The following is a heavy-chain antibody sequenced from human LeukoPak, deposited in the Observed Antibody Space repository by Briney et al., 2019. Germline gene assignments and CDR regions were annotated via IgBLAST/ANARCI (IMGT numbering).Heavy chain of an antibody. CDR1: GFSFSSYW. J-gene: IGHJ5*02. V-gene: IGHV3-74*01. CDR2: ISNDESTI. Sequence: GGSLRLSCAASGFSFSSYWMHWVRQAPGEGPVWVSLISNDESTIIYADSVKGRFTISRDNAKNTLHLQMSSLRAEDTAVCYCARDVGTWGQGTLVTVSS. CDR3: ARDVGT. D-gene: IGHD7-27*01.